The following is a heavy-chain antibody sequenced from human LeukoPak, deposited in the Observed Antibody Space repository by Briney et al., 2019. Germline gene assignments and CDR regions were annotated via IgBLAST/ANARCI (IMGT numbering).Heavy chain of an antibody. CDR1: GFTFNNYG. Sequence: GGSLRLSCAASGFTFNNYGIHWVRQAPGKGLEWVAVITHDGSNAYYADSVRGRFTISRDNSRNTLYLQMNSLRAEDTAVYYCARVHIEGWFFDLWGRGTLVTVSS. J-gene: IGHJ2*01. CDR2: ITHDGSNA. V-gene: IGHV3-30*03. CDR3: ARVHIEGWFFDL. D-gene: IGHD1-26*01.